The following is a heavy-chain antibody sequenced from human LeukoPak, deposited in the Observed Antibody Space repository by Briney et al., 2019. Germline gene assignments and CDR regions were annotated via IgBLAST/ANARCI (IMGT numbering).Heavy chain of an antibody. CDR1: RYSLTILW. J-gene: IGHJ4*02. CDR2: NYPGDSDT. CDR3: ARRGGPFDY. D-gene: IGHD3-10*01. V-gene: IGHV5-51*03. Sequence: GESLKISRLGSRYSLTILWTGGVRQMPGKGLEWMGINYPGDSDTRYSPSFQGQVTISADKSIHTAYLQWSSLKASDTAMYYCARRGGPFDYWGQGTLVTVSS.